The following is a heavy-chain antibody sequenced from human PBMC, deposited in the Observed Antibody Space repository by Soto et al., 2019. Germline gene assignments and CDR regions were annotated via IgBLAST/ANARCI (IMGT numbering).Heavy chain of an antibody. CDR1: GYTFTSYG. CDR3: ARDRKLHGYCGGDCYSGFDY. Sequence: GASVKVSCKASGYTFTSYGISWVRQAPGQGLEWMGWISAYNGNTNYAQKLQGRVTMTTDTSTSTAYMELRSLGSDDTAVYYCARDRKLHGYCGGDCYSGFDYWGQGTLVTVSS. V-gene: IGHV1-18*01. CDR2: ISAYNGNT. J-gene: IGHJ4*02. D-gene: IGHD2-21*02.